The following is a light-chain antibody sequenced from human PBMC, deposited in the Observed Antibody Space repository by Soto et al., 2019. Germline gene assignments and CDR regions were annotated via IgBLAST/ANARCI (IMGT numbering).Light chain of an antibody. V-gene: IGLV2-14*01. CDR2: EVS. CDR3: SSYSSTSTLGV. J-gene: IGLJ1*01. Sequence: QSALTQPASVSGSPGQSITISCTGTSSDVGGYDYVSWYQQHPGKAPKLTIYEVSNRPSGVSNRFSGSKSGNTASLTISGLQAEDEAHYYCSSYSSTSTLGVFGTGTKLTVL. CDR1: SSDVGGYDY.